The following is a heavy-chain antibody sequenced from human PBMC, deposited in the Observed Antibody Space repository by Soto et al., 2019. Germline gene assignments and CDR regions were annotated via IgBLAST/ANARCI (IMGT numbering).Heavy chain of an antibody. Sequence: EVQLLESGGGLVQPGGSLRLSCAASGFTFSTYAMSWVRQAPGKGLEWVSTITTSGGNTYYADSVQGRFTISRDNSKKTLYLQMNSLRADDTAVYYCAGRYCTNGVCYTNYYYYIDVWGQGTTVTVSS. CDR3: AGRYCTNGVCYTNYYYYIDV. CDR1: GFTFSTYA. J-gene: IGHJ6*03. V-gene: IGHV3-23*01. D-gene: IGHD2-8*01. CDR2: ITTSGGNT.